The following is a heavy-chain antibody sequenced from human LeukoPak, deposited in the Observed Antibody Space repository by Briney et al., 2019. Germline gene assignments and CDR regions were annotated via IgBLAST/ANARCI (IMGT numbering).Heavy chain of an antibody. V-gene: IGHV3-23*01. CDR3: TRDRYYDILTGYPNWFDP. CDR1: GFTFSSNS. J-gene: IGHJ5*02. Sequence: GGSLRLSCAASGFTFSSNSMSWARQAPGKGLEWVSAFSGSGGSTYYADSAKGRFTISRDNSKNTLYLQMNSLKTEDTAVYYCTRDRYYDILTGYPNWFDPWGQGTLVTVSS. CDR2: FSGSGGST. D-gene: IGHD3-9*01.